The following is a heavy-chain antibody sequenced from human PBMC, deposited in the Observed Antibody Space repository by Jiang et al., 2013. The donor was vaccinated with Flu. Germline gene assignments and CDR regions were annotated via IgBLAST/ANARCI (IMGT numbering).Heavy chain of an antibody. D-gene: IGHD3-10*01. J-gene: IGHJ2*01. V-gene: IGHV3-23*01. CDR3: AKDSLYRSGSYRTFWYFDL. CDR2: IKDRGDSA. Sequence: QLLESGGGLVXPGGSLTLSCAASGFTFSNYAMSWVRQAPGKGLEWVAAIKDRGDSAYYADSVKGRFTISRDNSKNTLYLQMNSLRAEDTALYFCAKDSLYRSGSYRTFWYFDLWGRGTLVTVSS. CDR1: GFTFSNYA.